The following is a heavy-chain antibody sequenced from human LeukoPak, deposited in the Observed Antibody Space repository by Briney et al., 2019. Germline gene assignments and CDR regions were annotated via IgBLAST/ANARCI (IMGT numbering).Heavy chain of an antibody. J-gene: IGHJ3*02. CDR3: ARVSGLHERDAFDI. V-gene: IGHV1-46*01. D-gene: IGHD5-12*01. Sequence: ASVKVSCKASGYTFTSYYMHWVRQAPGQGLEWMGIINPSGGSTSYAQKFQGRVTMTRDMSTSTVYMELSSPRSEDTVVYYCARVSGLHERDAFDIWGQGTMVTVSS. CDR1: GYTFTSYY. CDR2: INPSGGST.